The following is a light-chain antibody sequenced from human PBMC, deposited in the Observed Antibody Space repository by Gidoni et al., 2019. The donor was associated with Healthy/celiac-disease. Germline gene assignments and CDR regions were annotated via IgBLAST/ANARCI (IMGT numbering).Light chain of an antibody. CDR3: QAWDSSTATGV. CDR2: QDS. Sequence: SYELTQPPSVSVSPGQTASITCSGDKLGDKYACWYQQKPGQPPVLVIYQDSKRPSGIPERFSGSNSGNTATLTISGTQAMDEADYYCQAWDSSTATGVFGGGTKLTVL. V-gene: IGLV3-1*01. J-gene: IGLJ2*01. CDR1: KLGDKY.